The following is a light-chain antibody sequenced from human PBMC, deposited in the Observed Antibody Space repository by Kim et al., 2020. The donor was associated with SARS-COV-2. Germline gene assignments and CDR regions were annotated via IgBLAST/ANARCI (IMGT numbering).Light chain of an antibody. V-gene: IGKV1-27*01. Sequence: ASVGDRVTFTCRASQDISNYLAWLQLKPGKAPKLLIYAASALQPGVPSRFSGSGSGTDFTLTVTSLQPEDVATYYCQKCDSAPWTFGQGTNVDIK. CDR3: QKCDSAPWT. CDR1: QDISNY. J-gene: IGKJ1*01. CDR2: AAS.